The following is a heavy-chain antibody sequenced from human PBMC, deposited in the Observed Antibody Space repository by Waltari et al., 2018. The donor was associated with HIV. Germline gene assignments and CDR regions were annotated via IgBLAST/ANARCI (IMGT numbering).Heavy chain of an antibody. Sequence: QVQLQESGPGLVKPSQTLSLTCTVSGGSISRSGYYWSWIRQRPGKGLEWIGSIYYRGNTYYNPSLKSLLTISLDTSKNHFSLGLNSLTAADTAVYYWAGGGVGATTNWLDPWGQGTLVTVSS. V-gene: IGHV4-31*01. CDR1: GGSISRSGYY. CDR2: IYYRGNT. CDR3: AGGGVGATTNWLDP. D-gene: IGHD1-26*01. J-gene: IGHJ5*02.